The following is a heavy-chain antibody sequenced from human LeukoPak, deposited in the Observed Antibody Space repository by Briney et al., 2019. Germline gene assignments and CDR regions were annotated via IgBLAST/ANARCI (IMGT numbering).Heavy chain of an antibody. D-gene: IGHD1-26*01. CDR2: ISSSSSYI. CDR3: AKALSGNLDDFDY. V-gene: IGHV3-21*04. J-gene: IGHJ4*02. Sequence: GGSLRLSCAASGFTFSSYSMNWVRQAPGKGLEWVSSISSSSSYIYYADSVKGRFTISRDNSKNTLYLQMNSLRAEDTAVYYCAKALSGNLDDFDYWGQGTLVTVSS. CDR1: GFTFSSYS.